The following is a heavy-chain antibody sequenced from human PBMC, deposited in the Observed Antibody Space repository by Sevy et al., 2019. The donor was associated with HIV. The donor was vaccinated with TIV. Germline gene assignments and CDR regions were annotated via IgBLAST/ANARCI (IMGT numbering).Heavy chain of an antibody. Sequence: GGSLRLSCAASGFTFSSYWMSWVRRAPVKGLEWVAITKQDGSEKYYVDSVKGRFTISRDNARNSLYLQMNSLRAEDTAVYYCARGISGWYSYYYYGMDVWGQGTTVTVSS. D-gene: IGHD6-19*01. CDR3: ARGISGWYSYYYYGMDV. V-gene: IGHV3-7*01. J-gene: IGHJ6*02. CDR2: TKQDGSEK. CDR1: GFTFSSYW.